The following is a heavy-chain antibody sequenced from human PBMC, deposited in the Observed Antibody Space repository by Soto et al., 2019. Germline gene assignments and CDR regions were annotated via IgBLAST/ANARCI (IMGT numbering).Heavy chain of an antibody. CDR3: ARDGSEVVPAAIDKNAFDI. CDR1: GGSFSGYY. CDR2: INHSGST. Sequence: QSQTLSLTCAVYGGSFSGYYWSWIRQPPGKGLEWIGEINHSGSTNYNPSLKSRVTISVDTSKNQFSLKLSSVTAADTAVYYCARDGSEVVPAAIDKNAFDIWGQGTMVTVSS. J-gene: IGHJ3*02. V-gene: IGHV4-34*01. D-gene: IGHD2-2*01.